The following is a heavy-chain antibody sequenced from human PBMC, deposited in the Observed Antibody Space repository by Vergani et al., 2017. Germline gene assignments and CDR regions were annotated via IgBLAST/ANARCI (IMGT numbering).Heavy chain of an antibody. V-gene: IGHV5-51*01. D-gene: IGHD2-15*01. CDR1: GYSFTSYW. J-gene: IGHJ5*02. CDR3: ATGGGYCSGGSCDRNGFDP. CDR2: IYPGDSDT. Sequence: EVQLVQSGAEVKKPGESLTISCKGSGYSFTSYWIGWVRQLPGKGLEWMGIIYPGDSDTRYSPSFQGQVTISADKSISTAYLQWSSLKASDTAMYYCATGGGYCSGGSCDRNGFDPWGQGTLVTVSS.